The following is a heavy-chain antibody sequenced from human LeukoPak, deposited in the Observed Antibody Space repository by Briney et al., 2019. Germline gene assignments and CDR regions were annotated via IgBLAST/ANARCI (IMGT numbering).Heavy chain of an antibody. CDR1: GFTFSSYG. V-gene: IGHV3-33*01. Sequence: GGSLRLSCAASGFTFSSYGMPWVRQAPGKGLEWVAVIWYDGSNKYYADSVKGRFTISRDNSKNTLYLQMNSLRAEDTAVYYCARDNAVAGNVVDYWGQGTLVTVSS. CDR3: ARDNAVAGNVVDY. J-gene: IGHJ4*02. D-gene: IGHD6-19*01. CDR2: IWYDGSNK.